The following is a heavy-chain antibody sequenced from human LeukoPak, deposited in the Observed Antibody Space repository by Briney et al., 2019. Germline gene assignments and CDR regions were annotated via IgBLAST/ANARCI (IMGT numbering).Heavy chain of an antibody. Sequence: GGSLRLSCSASGFTFSDYDMNWVRQAPGKGLEWVSSISGLSTHIYYGDSVKGRFSISRDNAKNSVYLQMNSLRAEDTAVYYCAKDLAAVADPFDYWGQGTLVTVSS. D-gene: IGHD6-19*01. CDR2: ISGLSTHI. CDR3: AKDLAAVADPFDY. J-gene: IGHJ4*02. CDR1: GFTFSDYD. V-gene: IGHV3-21*04.